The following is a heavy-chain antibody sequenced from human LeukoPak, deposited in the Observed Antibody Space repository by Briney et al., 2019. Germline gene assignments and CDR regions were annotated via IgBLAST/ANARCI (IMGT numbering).Heavy chain of an antibody. CDR1: GFTFTSYW. D-gene: IGHD6-13*01. J-gene: IGHJ4*02. V-gene: IGHV3-7*05. CDR2: IKQDGSVK. CDR3: ARIGYSSSSFDY. Sequence: GGSLRVSCAASGFTFTSYWMSWVRQAPGKGLEWVANIKQDGSVKYYVDSVKGRFTISGDNAKNSLYLQINSLRAEDTAVYYCARIGYSSSSFDYWGQGTLVTVSS.